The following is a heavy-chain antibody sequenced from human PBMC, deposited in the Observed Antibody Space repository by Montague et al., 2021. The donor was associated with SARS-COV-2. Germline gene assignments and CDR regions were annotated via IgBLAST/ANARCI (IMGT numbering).Heavy chain of an antibody. V-gene: IGHV4-59*08. D-gene: IGHD1-1*01. CDR1: GVSISTDY. CDR3: ARQERFDYWYGMDV. J-gene: IGHJ6*02. Sequence: SETLSLTCTVSGVSISTDYWTWIRQPPGKGLEWIGYITYSAASTYNPSLTNRVTMSLDTSKNKLSLKVSSVTATATAVYYYARQERFDYWYGMDVWGRGTTVTVSS. CDR2: ITYSAAS.